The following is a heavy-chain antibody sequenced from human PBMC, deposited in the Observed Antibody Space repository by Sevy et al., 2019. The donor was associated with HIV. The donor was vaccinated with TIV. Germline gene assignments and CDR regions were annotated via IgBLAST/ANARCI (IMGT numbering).Heavy chain of an antibody. CDR2: IKQDGSEK. CDR1: GFTFSSYW. CDR3: ARYGQLVATTGIDY. V-gene: IGHV3-7*01. Sequence: GGSLRLSCAASGFTFSSYWMSWVRQAPGKGLEWVANIKQDGSEKYYVDSVKGRFTISRDNAKNSLYLQMDSLRVDDTAVYYCARYGQLVATTGIDYWGQGTLVTVSS. J-gene: IGHJ4*02. D-gene: IGHD5-12*01.